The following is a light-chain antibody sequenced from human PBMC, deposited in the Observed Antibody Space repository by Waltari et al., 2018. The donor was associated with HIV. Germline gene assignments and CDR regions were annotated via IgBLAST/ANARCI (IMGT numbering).Light chain of an antibody. J-gene: IGLJ1*01. CDR1: SSDIGGYNY. Sequence: QSALTQPASVSGSPGQSITISCTGTSSDIGGYNYVSWYQQHPGKAPKRMISDVSHLPSGVSNRFSVSKSGNTASLTISVLQAEDEADYYCSSYTSSSTLGVFGSGTKVTVL. CDR3: SSYTSSSTLGV. V-gene: IGLV2-14*03. CDR2: DVS.